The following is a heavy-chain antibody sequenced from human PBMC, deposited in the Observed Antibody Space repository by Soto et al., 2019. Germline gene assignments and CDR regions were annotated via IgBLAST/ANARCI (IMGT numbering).Heavy chain of an antibody. CDR2: IIPIFGTA. CDR1: GGTFSSYA. J-gene: IGHJ5*02. V-gene: IGHV1-69*13. D-gene: IGHD2-2*02. Sequence: SVKVSCKASGGTFSSYAISWVRQAPGQGLEWMGGIIPIFGTANYAQKFQGRVTITADESTSTAYMELSSLRSEDTAVYYCARDKARDIVLVPAAIGWFDPWGQGTLVTVSS. CDR3: ARDKARDIVLVPAAIGWFDP.